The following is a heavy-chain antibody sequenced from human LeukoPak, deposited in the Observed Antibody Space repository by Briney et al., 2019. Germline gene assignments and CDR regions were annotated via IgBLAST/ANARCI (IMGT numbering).Heavy chain of an antibody. CDR3: VKGSYSSSSWGDV. V-gene: IGHV3-30*18. D-gene: IGHD6-6*01. J-gene: IGHJ6*02. CDR2: IAYDGSNK. Sequence: PGRSLRLSCAASGFTFDNYGMHWVRQAPGKGLEWVAVIAYDGSNKYYADSVKGRFTISRDNSKNTLSLQMNSLRAEDTAVYYCVKGSYSSSSWGDVWGQGTTVTVSS. CDR1: GFTFDNYG.